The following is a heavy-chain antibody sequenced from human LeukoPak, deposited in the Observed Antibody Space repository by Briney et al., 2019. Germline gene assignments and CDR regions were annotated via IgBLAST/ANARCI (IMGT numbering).Heavy chain of an antibody. J-gene: IGHJ4*02. CDR3: ARGEMATTYYFDY. CDR2: IYYSGSS. V-gene: IGHV4-31*03. Sequence: SSETLAPTCTVSGGSISSSSYYLGWIRQPPGKGLEWIGYIYYSGSSYYNPSLKSRVTISVDTSKNQFSLKLTSVTAADTAVYYCARGEMATTYYFDYWGQGTLVTVSS. CDR1: GGSISSSSYY. D-gene: IGHD5-24*01.